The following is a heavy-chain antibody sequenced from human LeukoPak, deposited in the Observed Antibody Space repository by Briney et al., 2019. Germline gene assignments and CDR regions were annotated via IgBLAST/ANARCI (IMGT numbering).Heavy chain of an antibody. CDR2: ISSSSSYI. D-gene: IGHD6-13*01. CDR1: GFTFSSYS. V-gene: IGHV3-21*01. CDR3: AKDITPSYSSSWYGWLYYYGMDV. Sequence: PGGSLRLSCAASGFTFSSYSMNWARQAPGKGLEWVSSISSSSSYIYYADSVKGRFTISRDNAKNSLYLQMNSLRAEDTAVYYCAKDITPSYSSSWYGWLYYYGMDVWGQGTTVTVSS. J-gene: IGHJ6*02.